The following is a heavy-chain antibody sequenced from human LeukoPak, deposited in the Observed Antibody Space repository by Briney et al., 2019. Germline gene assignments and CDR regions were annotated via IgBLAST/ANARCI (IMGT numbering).Heavy chain of an antibody. V-gene: IGHV4-39*07. J-gene: IGHJ4*02. Sequence: SETLSLTCTVSGGSISSSSYYWGWIRQPPGKGLEWIGSIYYSGSTYYNPSLKSRVTISVDTSKNQFSLKLSSVTAADTAVYYCARQGGSSGWINYWGQGTLVTVSS. CDR3: ARQGGSSGWINY. D-gene: IGHD6-19*01. CDR2: IYYSGST. CDR1: GGSISSSSYY.